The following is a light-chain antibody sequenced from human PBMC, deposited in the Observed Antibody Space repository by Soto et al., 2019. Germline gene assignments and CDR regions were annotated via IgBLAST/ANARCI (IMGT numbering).Light chain of an antibody. CDR2: DAS. CDR1: QSVSSY. Sequence: EIVLTQSPATLSLSPGERATLSCRASQSVSSYLAWYQQKPGQAPRLLIYDASNRANGIPARFSGSGSGTDFTLTISSLEPEDFAVYYCQQRSRAFGQGTKVDI. CDR3: QQRSRA. V-gene: IGKV3-11*01. J-gene: IGKJ1*01.